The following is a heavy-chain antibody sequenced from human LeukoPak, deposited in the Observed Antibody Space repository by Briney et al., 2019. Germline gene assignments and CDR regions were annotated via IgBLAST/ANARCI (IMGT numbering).Heavy chain of an antibody. CDR1: GYTFTGYY. CDR3: ARESYYDSSGYLLFDY. Sequence: ASVKVSCKASGYTFTGYYLHWVRQAPGQGLEWMGWINPNSGGTNYAQKFQGRVTMTRDTSISTAYMELSRLRSDDTAVYYCARESYYDSSGYLLFDYWGQGTLVTVSS. CDR2: INPNSGGT. J-gene: IGHJ4*02. D-gene: IGHD3-22*01. V-gene: IGHV1-2*02.